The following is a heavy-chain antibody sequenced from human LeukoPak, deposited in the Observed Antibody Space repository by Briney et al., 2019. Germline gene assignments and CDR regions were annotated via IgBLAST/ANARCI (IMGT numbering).Heavy chain of an antibody. Sequence: SETLSLTCTVSGGSISSSSYYWGWIRQPPGKGLEWIGSIYYSGSTYYNPSLKSRVTISVDTSKNQFSLKLSSVTAADTAVYYCARDQRRYSSSWYGGRYSYWGQGTLVTVSS. D-gene: IGHD6-13*01. V-gene: IGHV4-39*07. CDR1: GGSISSSSYY. CDR2: IYYSGST. CDR3: ARDQRRYSSSWYGGRYSY. J-gene: IGHJ4*02.